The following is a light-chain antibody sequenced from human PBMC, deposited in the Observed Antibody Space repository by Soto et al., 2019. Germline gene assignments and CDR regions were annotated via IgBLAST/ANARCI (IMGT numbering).Light chain of an antibody. CDR2: GAS. CDR1: QSVSSSY. CDR3: QQYGSSPPYT. V-gene: IGKV3-20*01. J-gene: IGKJ2*01. Sequence: EIVLTQSPCTLSLSPGERATLSCRASQSVSSSYLAWYQQKPGQATRLLIYGASSRATGISDRFSRSGSGTEFTLTISRLVPDDFAVYYCQQYGSSPPYTFGQGTKLEIK.